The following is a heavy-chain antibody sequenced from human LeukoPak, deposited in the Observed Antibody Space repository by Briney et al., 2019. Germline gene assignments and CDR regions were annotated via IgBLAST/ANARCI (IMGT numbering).Heavy chain of an antibody. D-gene: IGHD2-2*01. CDR3: AKDLLGYCSRISCQSSNFDY. CDR2: ISGSGGST. Sequence: GGSLRLSCAASGFTFSSYAMSWVRQAPGKGLEWVSAISGSGGSTYYADSAKGRFTISRDNSKNTLYLQMNSLRAEDTAVYYCAKDLLGYCSRISCQSSNFDYWGQGTLVTVSS. J-gene: IGHJ4*02. CDR1: GFTFSSYA. V-gene: IGHV3-23*01.